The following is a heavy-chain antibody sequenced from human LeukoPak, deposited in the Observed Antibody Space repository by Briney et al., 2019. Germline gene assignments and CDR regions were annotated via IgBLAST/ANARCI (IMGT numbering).Heavy chain of an antibody. CDR1: GFTFSNYW. D-gene: IGHD4-17*01. J-gene: IGHJ6*03. Sequence: GGSLRLSCAASGFTFSNYWMHWVRQIPGKGLVWVSRINGDGSSTTYADSVKGRFTISRDNAKNTLYLQMNSLRAEDTAVYYCARAPRPYGAGYMDVWGKGTTVTISS. CDR2: INGDGSST. V-gene: IGHV3-74*01. CDR3: ARAPRPYGAGYMDV.